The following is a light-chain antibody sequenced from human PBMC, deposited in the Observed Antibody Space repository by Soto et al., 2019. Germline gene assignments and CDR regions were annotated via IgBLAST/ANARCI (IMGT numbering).Light chain of an antibody. CDR3: QEYGSSRRS. CDR1: QSVSSSY. Sequence: EIVLTQSPGTLSLSPGERATLSCRASQSVSSSYLAWYQQIPGQAPRLLIYGASRRATGIPDSFSGSGSCTDFTLTISGLEPEDVVVYYCQEYGSSRRSFGGGTKVEIK. J-gene: IGKJ4*01. CDR2: GAS. V-gene: IGKV3-20*01.